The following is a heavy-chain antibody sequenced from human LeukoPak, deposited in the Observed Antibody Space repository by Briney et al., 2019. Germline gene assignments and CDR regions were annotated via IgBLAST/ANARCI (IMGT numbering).Heavy chain of an antibody. CDR2: INHREST. D-gene: IGHD2-15*01. V-gene: IGHV4-34*01. Sequence: PSETLSHTRVVYGGSLSGYYWSWIRQPPAKGVEWVGEINHRESTNYTPSLNSRVTISVDTSKNHFSLKLSSVTAADTAVYYCARGGVVGAYGHFDSWGQGTMVTVSS. CDR3: ARGGVVGAYGHFDS. J-gene: IGHJ4*02. CDR1: GGSLSGYY.